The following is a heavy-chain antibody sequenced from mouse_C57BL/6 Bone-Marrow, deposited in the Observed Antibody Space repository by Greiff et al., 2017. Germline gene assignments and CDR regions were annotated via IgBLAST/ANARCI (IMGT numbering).Heavy chain of an antibody. Sequence: EVKLQESGGGLVQPGGSLKLSCAASGFTFSDYYMYWVRQTPEKRLEWVAYISNGGGSTYYPDTVKGRFTISRDNAKNTLYLQMNRLKSEDTAMYYCARHGGSYDYLDYWGQGTTLTVSS. CDR2: ISNGGGST. J-gene: IGHJ2*01. V-gene: IGHV5-12*01. CDR1: GFTFSDYY. D-gene: IGHD1-1*02. CDR3: ARHGGSYDYLDY.